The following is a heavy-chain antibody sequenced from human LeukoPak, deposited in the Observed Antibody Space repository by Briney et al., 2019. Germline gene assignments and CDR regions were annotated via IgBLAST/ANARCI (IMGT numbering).Heavy chain of an antibody. J-gene: IGHJ3*02. Sequence: GGSLRLSCAASGFTVSSNYMSWVRQAPGKGLEWVSVIYSGGSTYYADSVKGRFTISRDNSKNTLFLQMNSLRVEDTAVYYCARDYGSGSFDVFDIWGQGTMVTVSA. CDR1: GFTVSSNY. CDR2: IYSGGST. CDR3: ARDYGSGSFDVFDI. V-gene: IGHV3-53*05. D-gene: IGHD3-10*01.